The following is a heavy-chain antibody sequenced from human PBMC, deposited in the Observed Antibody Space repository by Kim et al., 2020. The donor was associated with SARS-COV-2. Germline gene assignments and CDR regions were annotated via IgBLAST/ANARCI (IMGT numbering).Heavy chain of an antibody. V-gene: IGHV3-7*03. CDR2: IKQDGSEK. D-gene: IGHD2-2*01. J-gene: IGHJ4*02. Sequence: GGSLRLSCAASAFTFSNYWMTWVRQAPGKGLEWVANIKQDGSEKYYVDSVKGRFTISRDNAKNSMYLQMNSLRAEDTALYYCARDRLTGGYCSSTNCDDGLFFDYWGQGTLVIVSS. CDR1: AFTFSNYW. CDR3: ARDRLTGGYCSSTNCDDGLFFDY.